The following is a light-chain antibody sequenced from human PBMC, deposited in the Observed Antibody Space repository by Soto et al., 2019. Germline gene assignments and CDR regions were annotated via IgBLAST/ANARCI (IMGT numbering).Light chain of an antibody. CDR2: AAS. CDR3: QQCYSSPRT. CDR1: QSITTY. V-gene: IGKV1-39*01. Sequence: DIQMTQSPSTLSASVGDRVTITCRASQSITTYVNWYQQKLGKAPTLLIHAASSLQSGVPSRFSGSGSGTDFTLTISSLQPEDFATYFCQQCYSSPRTFGQGTKVEI. J-gene: IGKJ1*01.